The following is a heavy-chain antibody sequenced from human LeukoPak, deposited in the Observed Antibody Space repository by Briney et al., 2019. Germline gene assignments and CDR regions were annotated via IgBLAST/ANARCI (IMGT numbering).Heavy chain of an antibody. D-gene: IGHD6-19*01. CDR3: ARLASSGWSHCDY. V-gene: IGHV4-59*08. CDR1: GGSISGYY. J-gene: IGHJ4*02. Sequence: SETLSLTCTVSGGSISGYYWSWIRQPPGKGLEWIGYICYSGSTNYNPSLKSRVTISVDTSKSQFSLKMNSVTAADTAVYYCARLASSGWSHCDYWGQGTLVTVSS. CDR2: ICYSGST.